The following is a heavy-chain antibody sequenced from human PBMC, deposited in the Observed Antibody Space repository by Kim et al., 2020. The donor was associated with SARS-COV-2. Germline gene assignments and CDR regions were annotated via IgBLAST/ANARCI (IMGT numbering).Heavy chain of an antibody. CDR2: ISYDGSNK. J-gene: IGHJ4*02. Sequence: GGSLRLSCAASGFTFSSYAMHWVRQAPGKGLEWVAVISYDGSNKYYADSVKGRFTISRDNSKNTLYLQMNSLRAEDTAVYYCARDSPSSDYYGSGSYLTSHEYYFDYWGQGTLVTVSS. CDR1: GFTFSSYA. CDR3: ARDSPSSDYYGSGSYLTSHEYYFDY. V-gene: IGHV3-30*04. D-gene: IGHD3-10*01.